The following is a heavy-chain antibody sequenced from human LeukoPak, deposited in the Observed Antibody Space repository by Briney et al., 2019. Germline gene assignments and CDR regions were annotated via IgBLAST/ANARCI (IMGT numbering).Heavy chain of an antibody. CDR2: INPNSGGT. Sequence: GASVKVSCKASGYTFTGYYMHWVRRAPGQGLEWMGWINPNSGGTNYAQKFQGRVTMTRDTSISTAYMELSRLRSDDTAVYYCATDYYDSSGYPHYFDYWGQGTLVTVSS. CDR1: GYTFTGYY. V-gene: IGHV1-2*02. D-gene: IGHD3-22*01. J-gene: IGHJ4*02. CDR3: ATDYYDSSGYPHYFDY.